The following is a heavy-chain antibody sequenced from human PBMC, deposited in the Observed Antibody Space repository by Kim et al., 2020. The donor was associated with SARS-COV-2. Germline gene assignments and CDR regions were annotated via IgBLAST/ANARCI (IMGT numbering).Heavy chain of an antibody. CDR1: GFNFNSYS. J-gene: IGHJ6*01. D-gene: IGHD3-10*01. CDR3: SKCPLSMTMVRGINTITLYDYYNMDA. V-gene: IGHV3-48*02. CDR2: ISSSSSTE. Sequence: GGSLRLSCTVSGFNFNSYSMNWVRQAPGKGLEWVSYISSSSSTEYYAGSVRGRFTISRDNAKNSLFLQMNRLRDDDNAVYYCSKCPLSMTMVRGINTITLYDYYNMDAWGQGTTVAVS.